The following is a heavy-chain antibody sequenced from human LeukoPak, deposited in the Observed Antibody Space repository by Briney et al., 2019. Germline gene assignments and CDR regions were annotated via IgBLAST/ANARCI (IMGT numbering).Heavy chain of an antibody. J-gene: IGHJ4*02. Sequence: GGSLRLSCAASGFTVSSNYMSWVRQAPGKGLEWVSVIYSGGSTYYADSVKGRFTISRDNSKNTLYLQMNSLRAEDTAVYYCAKPLGRYFDWLLYPRTFDYWGQGTLVTVSS. CDR2: IYSGGST. V-gene: IGHV3-53*05. CDR1: GFTVSSNY. CDR3: AKPLGRYFDWLLYPRTFDY. D-gene: IGHD3-9*01.